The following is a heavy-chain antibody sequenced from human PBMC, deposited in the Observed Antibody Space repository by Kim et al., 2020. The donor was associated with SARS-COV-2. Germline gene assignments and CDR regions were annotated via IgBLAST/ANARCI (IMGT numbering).Heavy chain of an antibody. D-gene: IGHD5-12*01. J-gene: IGHJ6*01. CDR2: IYYSGST. V-gene: IGHV4-59*08. CDR1: GGSISSYY. CDR3: SRRDIVATRGYYYYYGMD. Sequence: SETLSLTCTVSGGSISSYYWSWIRQPPGKGLEWVGYIYYSGSTNYNPSLKSRVTISVDTSKNQFSLKLSSVTAADTAVYYYSRRDIVATRGYYYYYGMD.